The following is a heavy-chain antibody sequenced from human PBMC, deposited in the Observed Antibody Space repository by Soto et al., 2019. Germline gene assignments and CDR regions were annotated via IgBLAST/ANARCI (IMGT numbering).Heavy chain of an antibody. CDR1: GFTFSSSG. CDR3: ARGSYSGGFDY. Sequence: QVQLVESGGGVVQPGRSLRLSCAASGFTFSSSGMHWVRQAPGKGLEWVALIWYDGSEKYYADSVKGRFTISRDNSKNTLYLQMNSLRAEEKAVYYCARGSYSGGFDYWGQGTLVTVSS. J-gene: IGHJ4*02. V-gene: IGHV3-33*01. CDR2: IWYDGSEK. D-gene: IGHD6-19*01.